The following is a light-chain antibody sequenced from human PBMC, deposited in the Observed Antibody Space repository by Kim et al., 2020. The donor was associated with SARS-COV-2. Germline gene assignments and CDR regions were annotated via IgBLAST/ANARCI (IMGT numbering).Light chain of an antibody. V-gene: IGLV6-57*01. J-gene: IGLJ2*01. CDR2: EEN. CDR1: SGSIASNY. CDR3: QSYDSSNRVV. Sequence: KTVTIACYRRSGSIASNYVQWYQQRPGSSPTTVIYEENQRPSGVPDRFSVSIDSSSNSASLTISGLKTEDEADYYCQSYDSSNRVVFGGGTQLTVL.